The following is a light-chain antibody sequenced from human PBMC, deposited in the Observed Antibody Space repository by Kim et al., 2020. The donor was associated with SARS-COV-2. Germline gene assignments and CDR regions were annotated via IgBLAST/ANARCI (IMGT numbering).Light chain of an antibody. CDR3: QSHDSSNKQV. Sequence: SCTRSSVCDAGNNLQWHQARPGSSPTTVIYANNQSPSGAPDRFSGHFDSSSNSASPTIAGLKTEDEADYYSQSHDSSNKQVFGGGTQLTVL. CDR2: ANN. CDR1: SVCDAGNN. J-gene: IGLJ3*02. V-gene: IGLV6-57*01.